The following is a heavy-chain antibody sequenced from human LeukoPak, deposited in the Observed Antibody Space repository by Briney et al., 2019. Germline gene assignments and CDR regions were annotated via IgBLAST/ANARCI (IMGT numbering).Heavy chain of an antibody. CDR1: GFTFSDYA. J-gene: IGHJ3*02. CDR3: ARYGSRRAFDI. D-gene: IGHD3-10*01. V-gene: IGHV3-48*01. CDR2: LSSSIITI. Sequence: PGGSLRLPCAASGFTFSDYAMSWVRQAPGKGLEWLSYLSSSIITIYYADSVQGRFTISRDNAENSLHLQMNSLRAEDTAVHYCARYGSRRAFDIWGQGTMVTVSS.